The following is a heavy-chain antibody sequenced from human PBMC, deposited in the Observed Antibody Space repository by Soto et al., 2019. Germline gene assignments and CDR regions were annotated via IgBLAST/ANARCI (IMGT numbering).Heavy chain of an antibody. D-gene: IGHD3-22*01. CDR3: ARFETSRFTTGHEY. CDR1: GFTFSSYS. Sequence: GESLKISCAASGFTFSSYSMNWVRQAPGKGLEWVSSMSSNSESIIYADSIKGRFTISRDNAKSSLFLQMDSLRAEDTAVYYCARFETSRFTTGHEYWGQGSLVTVSS. J-gene: IGHJ4*02. CDR2: MSSNSESI. V-gene: IGHV3-21*01.